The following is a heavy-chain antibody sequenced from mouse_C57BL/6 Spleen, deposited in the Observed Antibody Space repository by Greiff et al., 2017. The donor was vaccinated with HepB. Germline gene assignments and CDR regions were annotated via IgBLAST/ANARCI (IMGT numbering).Heavy chain of an antibody. CDR3: ARGGYYDDYYAMEY. Sequence: VQLQQPGAELVRPGTSVKLSCKASGYTFTSYWMHWVKQRPGQGLEWIGVIDPSDSYTNYNQKFKGKATLTVDTSSSTAYMQLSSLTSEDSAVYYSARGGYYDDYYAMEYWGQRTSVTVSS. CDR1: GYTFTSYW. V-gene: IGHV1-59*01. D-gene: IGHD2-3*01. J-gene: IGHJ4*01. CDR2: IDPSDSYT.